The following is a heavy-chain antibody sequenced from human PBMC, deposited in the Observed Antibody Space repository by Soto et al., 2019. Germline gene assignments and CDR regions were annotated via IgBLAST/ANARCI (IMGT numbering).Heavy chain of an antibody. CDR2: IYWNDDK. CDR3: AHRVLRTVFGLVTRTAIYFDF. D-gene: IGHD3-3*01. Sequence: QITLNESGPTVVRPTETVTLTCRCSGFSLTTSGVVVGCIRQSPGKAPEWLSLIYWNDDKRYSASLKSKLTITKDTSQNQVVMTVSDLDPTETATYYCAHRVLRTVFGLVTRTAIYFDFWGPGAPVAVS. CDR1: GFSLTTSGVV. J-gene: IGHJ4*02. V-gene: IGHV2-5*01.